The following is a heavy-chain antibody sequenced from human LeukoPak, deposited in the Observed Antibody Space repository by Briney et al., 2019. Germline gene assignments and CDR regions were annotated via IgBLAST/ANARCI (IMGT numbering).Heavy chain of an antibody. CDR1: GGSISSGSYY. D-gene: IGHD1-26*01. CDR3: ARVGATTIHWCFDL. CDR2: IYASGTT. Sequence: SETLSLTCTVSGGSISSGSYYWSWIRQPAGKGLEWIGRIYASGTTDYNPSLKSRVTMSVDTSNNNFSLRLSSVTAADTAVYYCARVGATTIHWCFDLWGRGSLVTVSS. V-gene: IGHV4-61*02. J-gene: IGHJ2*01.